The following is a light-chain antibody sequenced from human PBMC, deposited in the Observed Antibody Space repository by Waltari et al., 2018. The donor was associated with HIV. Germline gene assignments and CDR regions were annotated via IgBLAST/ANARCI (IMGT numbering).Light chain of an antibody. CDR2: GNS. V-gene: IGLV1-40*01. Sequence: QSVLTQPPSVSGAPGQRVTISCTGISSTIGAGYDVQWYQQLPGTAPKLLIYGNSNRPAGGPDRFSGSKSVTTAALAITALLAEDEADYYCQSYDSSLSVWVFGGGTKLTVL. J-gene: IGLJ3*02. CDR3: QSYDSSLSVWV. CDR1: SSTIGAGYD.